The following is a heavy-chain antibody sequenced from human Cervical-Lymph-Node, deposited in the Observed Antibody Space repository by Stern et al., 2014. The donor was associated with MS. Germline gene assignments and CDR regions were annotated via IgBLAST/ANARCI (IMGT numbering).Heavy chain of an antibody. V-gene: IGHV7-4-1*02. J-gene: IGHJ4*02. CDR2: INTKTGNP. D-gene: IGHD3-16*01. CDR3: ATWGAANSPPLFY. CDR1: GYNVTDHA. Sequence: VQLVESGSELKKPGASVKVSCKASGYNVTDHAMNWVRQAPGQGLEWMGWINTKTGNPTFAQGFTGRFVFSLDTSSNTAYLQISSLKAEDSAVYYCATWGAANSPPLFYWGQGTLVTVSS.